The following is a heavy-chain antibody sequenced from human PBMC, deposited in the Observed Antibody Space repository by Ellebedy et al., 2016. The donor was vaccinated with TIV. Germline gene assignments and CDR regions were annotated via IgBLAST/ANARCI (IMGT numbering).Heavy chain of an antibody. D-gene: IGHD6-19*01. CDR3: ARDQWLGRAYYFDY. CDR2: IKQDESEK. CDR1: GFTLSNYW. Sequence: GGSLRLSCEASGFTLSNYWMSWVRQAPGKGLEWVANIKQDESEKYYVGSVKGRFSISRDNAKNSLYLQMNSLRPEDTAVYYCARDQWLGRAYYFDYWGQGTLLTVSS. J-gene: IGHJ4*02. V-gene: IGHV3-7*01.